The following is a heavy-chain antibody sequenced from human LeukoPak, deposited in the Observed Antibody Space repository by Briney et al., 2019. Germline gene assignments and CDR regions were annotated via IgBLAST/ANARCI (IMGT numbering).Heavy chain of an antibody. CDR2: IYYSGST. J-gene: IGHJ4*02. V-gene: IGHV4-61*01. D-gene: IGHD3-10*01. CDR3: AREVAYYYGSGAYYNDY. Sequence: SETLSLTCAVSGGSVSSGTYYWSWIRQPPGKGLEWIGYIYYSGSTNYNPSLKSRVTISVDTSKNQFSLKLSSVTAADTAVYYCAREVAYYYGSGAYYNDYWGQGTLVTVSS. CDR1: GGSVSSGTYY.